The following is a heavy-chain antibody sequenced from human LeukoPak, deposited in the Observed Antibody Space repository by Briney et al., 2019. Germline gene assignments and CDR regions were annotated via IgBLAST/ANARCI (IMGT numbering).Heavy chain of an antibody. CDR1: GFTFSSYS. V-gene: IGHV3-30-3*01. CDR2: ISYDGNNK. J-gene: IGHJ4*02. CDR3: ARLPGYCSSDSCYKMTIPFDY. Sequence: GGSLRLSCSASGFTFSSYSMHWVRQAPGKGLEWVAVISYDGNNKYDADSVKGRFTISRDNSKNTLYLQMNSLRAEDTAVYYCARLPGYCSSDSCYKMTIPFDYWGQGTLVTVSS. D-gene: IGHD2-15*01.